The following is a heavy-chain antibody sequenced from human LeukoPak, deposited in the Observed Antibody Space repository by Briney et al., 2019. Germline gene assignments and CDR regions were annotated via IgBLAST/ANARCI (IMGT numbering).Heavy chain of an antibody. J-gene: IGHJ3*02. V-gene: IGHV3-74*01. Sequence: GGSLRLSCATSGFTFNSYWFHWVRQAPGKGLVWASRINSDGSDTIYADSVKGRFTISRDNAKSTVYLQMNSLKAEDTAVYYCARGGYHHGFDIWGQGTMVTVSS. CDR2: INSDGSDT. CDR3: ARGGYHHGFDI. D-gene: IGHD2-15*01. CDR1: GFTFNSYW.